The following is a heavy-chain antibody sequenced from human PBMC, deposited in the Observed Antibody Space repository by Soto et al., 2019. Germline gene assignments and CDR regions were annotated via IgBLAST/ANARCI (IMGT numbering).Heavy chain of an antibody. CDR1: AFTFSNYD. D-gene: IGHD2-15*01. Sequence: GGSLRLSCAASAFTFSNYDMNWVRQAPGKGLEWISYISSDGTAIYYADSVKGRFTISRDNAKTSLSLQMNSLRVEDTAVYYCARWVAVTPSSYYYYMDVWGKGTTVTVSS. CDR3: ARWVAVTPSSYYYYMDV. V-gene: IGHV3-48*01. J-gene: IGHJ6*03. CDR2: ISSDGTAI.